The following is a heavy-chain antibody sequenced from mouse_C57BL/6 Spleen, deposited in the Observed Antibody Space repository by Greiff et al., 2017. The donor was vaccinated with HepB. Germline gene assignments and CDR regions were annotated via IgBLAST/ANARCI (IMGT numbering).Heavy chain of an antibody. CDR2: IDPSDSYT. CDR3: ATPINSYAMDY. Sequence: VQLQQPGAELVMPGASVKLSCKASGYTFTSYWMHWVKQRPGQGLEWIGEIDPSDSYTNYNQKFKGKSTLTVDKSSSTAYMQLSSLTSEDSAVYYCATPINSYAMDYWGQGTSVTVSS. V-gene: IGHV1-69*01. D-gene: IGHD4-1*02. J-gene: IGHJ4*01. CDR1: GYTFTSYW.